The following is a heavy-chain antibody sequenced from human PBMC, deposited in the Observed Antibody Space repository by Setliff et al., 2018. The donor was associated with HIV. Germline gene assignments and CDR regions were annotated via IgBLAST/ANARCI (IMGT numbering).Heavy chain of an antibody. CDR1: GDTLSDYY. Sequence: GASVKVSCKASGDTLSDYYIHWVRQAPGQGLEWMGWINPDSGGTNYAQKFQGRVTMTTDTSTSTAYMELRSLRSDDTAVYYCARDHFSYYNFWSGYYTARGGFGLFDYWGQGTLVTVSS. CDR2: INPDSGGT. CDR3: ARDHFSYYNFWSGYYTARGGFGLFDY. D-gene: IGHD3-3*01. V-gene: IGHV1-2*02. J-gene: IGHJ4*02.